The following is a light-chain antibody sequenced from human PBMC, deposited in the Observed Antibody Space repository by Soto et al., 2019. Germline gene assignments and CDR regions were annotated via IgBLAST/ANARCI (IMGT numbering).Light chain of an antibody. J-gene: IGKJ3*01. CDR2: GAS. V-gene: IGKV3-15*01. CDR1: QSVSSN. CDR3: QHYNNWPPVT. Sequence: EIVMTQSPATLSVSPGERATLSCRASQSVSSNLAWYQQKPGQAPRLIIYGASTRATCIPARFSGSGSGTEFTLTISSLQSEDFAGYYCQHYNNWPPVTFGPGTKVDIK.